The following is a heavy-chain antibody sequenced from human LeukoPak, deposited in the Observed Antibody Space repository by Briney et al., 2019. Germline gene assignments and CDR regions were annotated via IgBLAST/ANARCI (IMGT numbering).Heavy chain of an antibody. Sequence: GGSLRLSCAASGFTFSTYSMNWVRQAPGKGLEWLSSISSGSSTIYYADSVKGRFTISRDNAKNSLYLQMNSLRDEDTAVYFCAKRSGWFLDYWGQGTLVTVSS. CDR2: ISSGSSTI. V-gene: IGHV3-48*02. D-gene: IGHD6-19*01. CDR3: AKRSGWFLDY. J-gene: IGHJ4*02. CDR1: GFTFSTYS.